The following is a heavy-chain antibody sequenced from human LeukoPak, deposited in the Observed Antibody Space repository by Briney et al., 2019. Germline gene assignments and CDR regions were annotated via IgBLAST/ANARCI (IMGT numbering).Heavy chain of an antibody. CDR1: GFTFSSYE. CDR2: ISSSGSTI. J-gene: IGHJ4*02. D-gene: IGHD3-22*01. CDR3: ARGTYYYDSSGYIDY. Sequence: PGGSLRLSCAASGFTFSSYEMNWVRPAPGKGLEWVSYISSSGSTIYYADSVKGRFTISRDNAKNSLYLQMNSLRAEDTAVYYCARGTYYYDSSGYIDYWGQGTLVTVSS. V-gene: IGHV3-48*03.